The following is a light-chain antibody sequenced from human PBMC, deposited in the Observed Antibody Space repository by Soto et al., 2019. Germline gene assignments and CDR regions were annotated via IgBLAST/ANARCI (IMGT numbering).Light chain of an antibody. CDR3: QSYDSSLSASYV. V-gene: IGLV2-8*01. CDR2: GNS. J-gene: IGLJ1*01. Sequence: QSVLTQPPSASGSPGQSVTISCTGTTSDIGAYNYVSWYQQRPGKAPKLLIYGNSNRPSGVPDRFSGSKSGTSASLAITGLQAEDEADYYCQSYDSSLSASYVFGTGTKVTVL. CDR1: TSDIGAYNY.